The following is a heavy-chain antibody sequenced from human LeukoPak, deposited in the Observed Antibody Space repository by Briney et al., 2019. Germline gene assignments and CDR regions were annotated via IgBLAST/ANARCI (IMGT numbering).Heavy chain of an antibody. CDR3: ARDNSVRDEAWWFNP. CDR2: IIPIFGTA. Sequence: GASVKVSCKTSGGTLSRYAISWVRQAPGQGLEWMGEIIPIFGTANYAQRFQGRVTITADESTSTAYMELSSLQSEDTAVYYCARDNSVRDEAWWFNPWGQGTLVTVSS. D-gene: IGHD5-24*01. J-gene: IGHJ5*02. V-gene: IGHV1-69*13. CDR1: GGTLSRYA.